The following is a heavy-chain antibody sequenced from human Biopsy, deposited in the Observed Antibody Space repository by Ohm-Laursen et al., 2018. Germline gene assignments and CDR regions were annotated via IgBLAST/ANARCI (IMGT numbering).Heavy chain of an antibody. V-gene: IGHV1-2*02. D-gene: IGHD2-8*01. CDR1: SYTFTDYN. J-gene: IGHJ4*02. CDR2: INCKTGAT. Sequence: ASVKVSCQASSYTFTDYNIHWMRQAPGQGLEWLGYINCKTGATNYAQKFPGTVTMTRDTSISTAYLALGSLRSADTAIYYCARDPLNGHKHFDYWGQGSLVTVSS. CDR3: ARDPLNGHKHFDY.